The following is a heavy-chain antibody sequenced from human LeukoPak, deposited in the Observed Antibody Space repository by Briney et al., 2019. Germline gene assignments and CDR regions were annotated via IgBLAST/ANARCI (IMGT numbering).Heavy chain of an antibody. D-gene: IGHD4/OR15-4a*01. Sequence: SETLSLTCTVSGDSISYYFWTWIRQPPGKGLEWIGEINHSGSTNYNPFLKSRVTISVDTSKNQFSLKLSSVTAADTAVYYCARSNGYMDVWGKGTTITVSS. J-gene: IGHJ6*03. V-gene: IGHV4-34*01. CDR2: INHSGST. CDR1: GDSISYYF. CDR3: ARSNGYMDV.